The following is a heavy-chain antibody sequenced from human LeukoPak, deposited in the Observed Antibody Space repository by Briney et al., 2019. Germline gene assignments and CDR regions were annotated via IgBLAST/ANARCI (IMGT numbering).Heavy chain of an antibody. CDR1: GGSISSYY. J-gene: IGHJ4*02. CDR2: IYYSEST. D-gene: IGHD6-19*01. Sequence: SETLSLTCTVSGGSISSYYWSWIRQPPGKGLEWIGYIYYSESTNYSPSLKSRVTISVDTSKNQFSLKLSSVTAADTAVYYCARLKRAGGWSYFDYWGQGTLVTVSS. CDR3: ARLKRAGGWSYFDY. V-gene: IGHV4-59*01.